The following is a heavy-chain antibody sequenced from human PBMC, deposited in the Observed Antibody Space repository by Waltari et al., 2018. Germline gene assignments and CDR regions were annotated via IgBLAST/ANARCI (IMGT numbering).Heavy chain of an antibody. CDR1: GNSISSGYY. Sequence: QVQLQESGPGLVKSSETLSLTCDVSGNSISSGYYWVWICRPPGKGPEWIGSVYNHGKTFYNPSVESLVAKSVDTSNRHFSLSLSSVTAADTAVYYCARATCSHGGCSMYYFYYYMDVWGKGTTVTVSS. CDR3: ARATCSHGGCSMYYFYYYMDV. V-gene: IGHV4-38-2*01. D-gene: IGHD5-18*01. J-gene: IGHJ6*03. CDR2: VYNHGKT.